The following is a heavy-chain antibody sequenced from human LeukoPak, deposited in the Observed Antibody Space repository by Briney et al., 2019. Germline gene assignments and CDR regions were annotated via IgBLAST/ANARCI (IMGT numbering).Heavy chain of an antibody. V-gene: IGHV3-7*05. CDR1: GFTFKIYW. CDR3: ARDKSYGDSEDY. J-gene: IGHJ4*02. Sequence: QAGGSLRLSCAASGFTFKIYWMSWVRQAPGKGLEWVANINQDGSEKYYVDSVKGRFTISRDNAKNSLYLQMNSLSDEDTAVYYCARDKSYGDSEDYWGQGTLVTVSS. D-gene: IGHD4-17*01. CDR2: INQDGSEK.